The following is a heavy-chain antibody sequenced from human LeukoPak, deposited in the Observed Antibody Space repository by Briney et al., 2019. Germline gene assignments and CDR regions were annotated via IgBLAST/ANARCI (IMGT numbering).Heavy chain of an antibody. J-gene: IGHJ6*02. D-gene: IGHD2-2*01. CDR1: GYTFTSYG. Sequence: ASVKVSCKASGYTFTSYGISWVRQVPGQGLEWMGWISAYNGNTNYAQKLQGRVTMTTDTSTSTAYMELRSLRSDDTAVYYCARTYCSSTSCYFFEYYYYGMDVWGQGTTVTVSS. CDR3: ARTYCSSTSCYFFEYYYYGMDV. V-gene: IGHV1-18*01. CDR2: ISAYNGNT.